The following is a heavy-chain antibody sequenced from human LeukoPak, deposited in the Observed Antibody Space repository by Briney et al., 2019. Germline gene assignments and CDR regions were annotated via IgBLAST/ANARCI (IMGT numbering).Heavy chain of an antibody. Sequence: SGGSLRLSCAASGFTFSSYAMSGVRQAPGRGLEWVSAISGSGGSTYYADSVKGRFTISRDNSKNTLYLQMNSLRAEDTAVYYCAKDMSHYYYDSSGYYLAAPSLDYWGQGTLVTVSS. J-gene: IGHJ4*02. CDR3: AKDMSHYYYDSSGYYLAAPSLDY. CDR1: GFTFSSYA. D-gene: IGHD3-22*01. V-gene: IGHV3-23*01. CDR2: ISGSGGST.